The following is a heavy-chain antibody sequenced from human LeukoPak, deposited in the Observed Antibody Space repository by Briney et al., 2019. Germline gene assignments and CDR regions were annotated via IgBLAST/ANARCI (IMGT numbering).Heavy chain of an antibody. V-gene: IGHV1-2*06. D-gene: IGHD3-10*01. J-gene: IGHJ5*02. CDR3: ARDWAYASGSPYNWFDP. CDR2: INPNNGAA. Sequence: ASVKVSCKPSGNSFAGYFIHWVRQAPGQGLEWMGRINPNNGAAKYARKFEGRVDMTRDLSIKTAYMELTRLKFDDTAVYYCARDWAYASGSPYNWFDPWGREPWSPSPQ. CDR1: GNSFAGYF.